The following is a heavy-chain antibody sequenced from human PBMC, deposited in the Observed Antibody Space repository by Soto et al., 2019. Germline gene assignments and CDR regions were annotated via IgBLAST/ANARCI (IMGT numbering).Heavy chain of an antibody. D-gene: IGHD6-6*01. CDR1: GFTLSSYS. V-gene: IGHV3-21*01. J-gene: IGHJ4*02. CDR2: ISSRSSYI. Sequence: EVQLVESGGGLVKPGGSLRLSCAASGFTLSSYSMNWVRQAPGKGLEWVSSISSRSSYIYYADSLKGRFTISRDNAKNSLYLQMNSLRAEDTAVYYCARDEGGSSSGWLFDYWGQGTLVTVSS. CDR3: ARDEGGSSSGWLFDY.